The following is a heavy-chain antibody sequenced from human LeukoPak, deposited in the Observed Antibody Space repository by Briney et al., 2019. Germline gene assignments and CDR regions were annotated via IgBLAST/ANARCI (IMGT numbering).Heavy chain of an antibody. V-gene: IGHV3-23*01. J-gene: IGHJ5*02. CDR1: GFPFNTYA. CDR2: IFGSGGST. CDR3: AKDRYEYYYGSGSYLSDP. Sequence: QSGGSLRLSCAPSGFPFNTYAMSWVGQPPGGGLEWVSAIFGSGGSTYYPDSVKGRFTISRDNSKNTLYLQMNSLRVEDTAVYYCAKDRYEYYYGSGSYLSDPWGQGTLVTVSS. D-gene: IGHD3-10*01.